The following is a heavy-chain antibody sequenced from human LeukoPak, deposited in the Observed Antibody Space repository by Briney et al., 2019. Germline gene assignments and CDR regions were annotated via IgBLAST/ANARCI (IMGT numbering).Heavy chain of an antibody. Sequence: QPGRSLRLSCAASGFTFSSYAMHWVRQAPGKGLEWVAVISYDGSNKYYADSVKGRFTISRDNSKNTLYLRMNSLRAEDTAVYYCARVREIVVVPAAIDYWGQGTLVTVSS. CDR3: ARVREIVVVPAAIDY. D-gene: IGHD2-2*01. CDR2: ISYDGSNK. CDR1: GFTFSSYA. J-gene: IGHJ4*02. V-gene: IGHV3-30*04.